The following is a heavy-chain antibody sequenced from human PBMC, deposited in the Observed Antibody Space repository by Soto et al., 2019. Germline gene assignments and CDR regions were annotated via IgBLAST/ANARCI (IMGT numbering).Heavy chain of an antibody. V-gene: IGHV4-34*01. J-gene: IGHJ6*02. CDR1: GGSFSGYY. D-gene: IGHD5-18*01. Sequence: NPSETLSLTCAVYGGSFSGYYWSWIRQPPGKGLEWIGEINHSGSTNYNPSLKSRVTISVDTSKNQFSLKLSSVTAADTAVYYCARGWNRYRIPLWFNGMDVWGQGTTVTVSS. CDR2: INHSGST. CDR3: ARGWNRYRIPLWFNGMDV.